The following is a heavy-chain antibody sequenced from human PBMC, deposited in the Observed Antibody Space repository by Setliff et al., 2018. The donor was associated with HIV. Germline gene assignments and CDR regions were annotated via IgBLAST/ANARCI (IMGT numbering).Heavy chain of an antibody. CDR3: ARAYFGSGIYY. CDR2: IYSSGST. D-gene: IGHD3-10*01. CDR1: GGSINSGDY. J-gene: IGHJ4*02. Sequence: SETLSLTCTVSGGSINSGDYWGWIRQPPGKGLEWLGHIYSSGSTNYNPSLKSRVTISVDTSKNQFSLKLYSVTAADTAVYYCARAYFGSGIYYWGQGTLVTVSS. V-gene: IGHV4-4*09.